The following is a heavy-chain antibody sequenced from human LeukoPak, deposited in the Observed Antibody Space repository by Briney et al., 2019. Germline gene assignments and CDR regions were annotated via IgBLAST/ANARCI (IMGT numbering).Heavy chain of an antibody. D-gene: IGHD2-2*01. J-gene: IGHJ4*02. Sequence: LSGGSLRLSCAASGFTFSSYAMHWVRQAPGKGLEYVSAISSNGGSTYYANSVKGRFTISRDNSKNTLYLQMNSLRAEDTAVYYCARWFCSSTSCYYDYWGQGTLVTVSS. CDR2: ISSNGGST. CDR3: ARWFCSSTSCYYDY. V-gene: IGHV3-64*01. CDR1: GFTFSSYA.